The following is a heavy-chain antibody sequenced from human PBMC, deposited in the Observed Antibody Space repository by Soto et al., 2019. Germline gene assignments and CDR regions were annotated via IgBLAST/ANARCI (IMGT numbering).Heavy chain of an antibody. D-gene: IGHD3-3*01. CDR1: GFTFSSYG. J-gene: IGHJ4*02. V-gene: IGHV3-33*01. CDR3: ARDRKSLEFDFWSGYADY. Sequence: QVQLVESGGGVVQPGRSLRLSCAASGFTFSSYGMHWVRQAPGKGLEWVAVIWYDGSNKYYADSVKGRFTISRDNSKNTLYLQMNSLRAEDTAVYYCARDRKSLEFDFWSGYADYWGQGTLVTVSS. CDR2: IWYDGSNK.